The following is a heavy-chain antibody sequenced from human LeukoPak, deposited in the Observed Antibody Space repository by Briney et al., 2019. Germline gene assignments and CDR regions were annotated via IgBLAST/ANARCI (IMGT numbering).Heavy chain of an antibody. CDR2: IYYSGST. V-gene: IGHV4-59*01. CDR1: GGSISSYC. Sequence: SETLSLTCTVSGGSISSYCWSWIRQPPGKGLEWIGYIYYSGSTNYNPSLKSRVTISVDTSKNQFSLKLSSVTAADTAVYYCARGFNWFGPWGQGTLVTVSS. J-gene: IGHJ5*02. CDR3: ARGFNWFGP.